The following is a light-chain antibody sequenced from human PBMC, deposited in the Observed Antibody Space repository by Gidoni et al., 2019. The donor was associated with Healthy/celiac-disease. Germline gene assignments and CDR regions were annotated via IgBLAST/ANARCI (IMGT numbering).Light chain of an antibody. J-gene: IGLJ2*01. Sequence: QSALTKPASVTGSPGQSITISCTGTSSDVGGYNYVSWYQQHPGKAPKLMIYEVSNRPSGVSTRFSGSKSGNTASLTISGLQAEDEADYYCSSYTSSSTPKVFGGGTKLTVL. CDR3: SSYTSSSTPKV. CDR2: EVS. CDR1: SSDVGGYNY. V-gene: IGLV2-14*01.